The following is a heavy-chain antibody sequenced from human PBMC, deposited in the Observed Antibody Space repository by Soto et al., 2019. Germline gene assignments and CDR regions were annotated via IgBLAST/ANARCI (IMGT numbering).Heavy chain of an antibody. V-gene: IGHV3-11*01. Sequence: GGSLRLSCAASGFTFSDYYMSWIRQAPGKGLEWVSYISSSGSTIYYADSVKGRFTISRDNAKNSLYLQMNSLKTEDTAVYYCARVGGAAVAATSVSNYYYGLDVWGQGTTVTVSS. D-gene: IGHD6-19*01. J-gene: IGHJ6*02. CDR3: ARVGGAAVAATSVSNYYYGLDV. CDR2: ISSSGSTI. CDR1: GFTFSDYY.